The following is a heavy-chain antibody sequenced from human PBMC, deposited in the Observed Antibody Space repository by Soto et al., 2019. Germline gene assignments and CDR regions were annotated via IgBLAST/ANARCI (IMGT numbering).Heavy chain of an antibody. J-gene: IGHJ4*02. Sequence: EVQLVESGGGLVQPGGSLRLSCAASGVTVSSNYMSWVRQAPGKGLEWVSVIYSGGSTYYADSVNGRFNISRDNSKNTLYLQMNSLRAEDTAVYYCARHGYNYGGGYFDYWGQGTLVTVSS. V-gene: IGHV3-66*04. CDR1: GVTVSSNY. CDR3: ARHGYNYGGGYFDY. CDR2: IYSGGST. D-gene: IGHD5-18*01.